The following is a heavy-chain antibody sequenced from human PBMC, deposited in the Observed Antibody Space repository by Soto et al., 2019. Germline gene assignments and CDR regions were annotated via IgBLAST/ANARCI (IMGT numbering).Heavy chain of an antibody. CDR1: GFTFSSYS. Sequence: EVQLVESGGGLVKPGGSLRLSCAASGFTFSSYSMNWVRQAPGKGLEWVSSISSSSSYIYYADSVKGRFTISRDNAKNSLYLQMNSLRAEDTAVYYCAGLMYYDFWSGLGWGQGTLVTVSS. CDR3: AGLMYYDFWSGLG. V-gene: IGHV3-21*01. CDR2: ISSSSSYI. D-gene: IGHD3-3*01. J-gene: IGHJ4*02.